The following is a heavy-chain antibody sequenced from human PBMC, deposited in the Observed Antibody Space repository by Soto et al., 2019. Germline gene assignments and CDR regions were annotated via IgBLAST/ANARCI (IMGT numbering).Heavy chain of an antibody. V-gene: IGHV1-46*01. CDR1: GYSFTDYH. Sequence: GASVKVSCKASGYSFTDYHIHWVRQAPGQGLEWMGIINPSGGSTSYAQKFQGRVTMTRDTSTSTVYMELSSLRSEDTAVYYCARGGIYYDSSGYPADDAFDIWGQGTMVTVS. CDR3: ARGGIYYDSSGYPADDAFDI. J-gene: IGHJ3*02. D-gene: IGHD3-22*01. CDR2: INPSGGST.